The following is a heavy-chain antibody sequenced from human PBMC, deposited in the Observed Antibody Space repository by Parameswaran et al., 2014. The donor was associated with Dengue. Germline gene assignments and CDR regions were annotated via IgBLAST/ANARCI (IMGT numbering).Heavy chain of an antibody. J-gene: IGHJ4*02. V-gene: IGHV4-34*01. CDR2: INHSGST. CDR3: ARRKLGNYFDY. D-gene: IGHD7-27*01. Sequence: WIRQPPGKGLEWIGEINHSGSTNYNPSLKSRVTISVDTSKNQFSLKLSSVTAADTAVYYCARRKLGNYFDYWGQGTLVTVSS.